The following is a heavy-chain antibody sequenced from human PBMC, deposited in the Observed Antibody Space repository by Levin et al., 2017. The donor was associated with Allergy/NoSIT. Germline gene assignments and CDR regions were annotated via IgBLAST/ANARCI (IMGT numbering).Heavy chain of an antibody. J-gene: IGHJ4*02. V-gene: IGHV3-11*05. CDR1: GFTFSDSY. D-gene: IGHD5-24*01. Sequence: LSLTCAASGFTFSDSYMSWIRQAPGKGLEWVSYISTSSSHTNYADSVKGRFTISRDNAKNSLYLQMNSLRVEDTAVYYCARAVSGATTVPAGYWGQGTLVTVSS. CDR3: ARAVSGATTVPAGY. CDR2: ISTSSSHT.